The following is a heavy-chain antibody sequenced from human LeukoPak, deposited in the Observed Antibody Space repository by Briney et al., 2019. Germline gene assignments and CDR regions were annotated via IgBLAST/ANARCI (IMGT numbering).Heavy chain of an antibody. D-gene: IGHD3-10*01. CDR2: MKPDSGNT. J-gene: IGHJ4*02. V-gene: IGHV1-8*01. CDR1: GYTFISYD. CDR3: TRVPRELSGK. Sequence: ASVTVSYKASGYTFISYDINWVRQAAGQGREWMGWMKPDSGNTGYTQKFQGRVTMTRNTSTNTAYMELSSLTSEDTAVYYCTRVPRELSGKWGQGTLVTVSS.